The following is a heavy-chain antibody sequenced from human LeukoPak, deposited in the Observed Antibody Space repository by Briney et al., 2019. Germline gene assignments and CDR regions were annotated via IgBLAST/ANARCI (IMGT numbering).Heavy chain of an antibody. J-gene: IGHJ4*02. V-gene: IGHV3-23*01. Sequence: PGGSLRLSCTASGFTFSSYAMSWVRQVPGKGLEWVSGISASGGNTYHADSVKGRFTISRDNSKNTLYLQMNSLRAEDTAVYYCAKGGGWSRRYFDYWGQGTLVTVSS. CDR2: ISASGGNT. CDR3: AKGGGWSRRYFDY. D-gene: IGHD6-19*01. CDR1: GFTFSSYA.